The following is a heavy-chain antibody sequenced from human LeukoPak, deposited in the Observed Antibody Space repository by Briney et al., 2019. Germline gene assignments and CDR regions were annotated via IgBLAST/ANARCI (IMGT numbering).Heavy chain of an antibody. Sequence: SETLSLTCAVYGGSFSGYYWSWIRQPPGQGLEWIGEINHSGSTNYNPSLKSRVTISVDKSKNQFSLKLSSVTATDTAVYYCARGRGYYDSSGYYVGFDYWGQGTLVTVSS. CDR3: ARGRGYYDSSGYYVGFDY. V-gene: IGHV4-34*01. CDR2: INHSGST. J-gene: IGHJ4*02. D-gene: IGHD3-22*01. CDR1: GGSFSGYY.